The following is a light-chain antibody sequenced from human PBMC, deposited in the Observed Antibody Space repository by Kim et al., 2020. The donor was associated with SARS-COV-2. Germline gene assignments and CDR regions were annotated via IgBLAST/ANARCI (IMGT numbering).Light chain of an antibody. CDR2: GKN. CDR3: NSRDSSGNPPYV. CDR1: SLRSYY. V-gene: IGLV3-19*01. Sequence: LGQTVRITCQGDSLRSYYESWYQQKPGQAPVLVIYGKNNRPSGIPDRFSGSSSGNTASLTITGAQAEDEADYYCNSRDSSGNPPYVFGTGTKVTVL. J-gene: IGLJ1*01.